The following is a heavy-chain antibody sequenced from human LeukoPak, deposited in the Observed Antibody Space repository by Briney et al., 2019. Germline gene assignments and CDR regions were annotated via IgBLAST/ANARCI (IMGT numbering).Heavy chain of an antibody. CDR2: IYTSGRT. CDR3: ARARVIPASFDD. J-gene: IGHJ4*02. V-gene: IGHV4-61*02. D-gene: IGHD3-16*02. Sequence: TSETLSLTCTVSGGSITFGSYYWTWIRQPAGKGLEWIGRIYTSGRTFYNPSLKSRVTISMDTSMNQFYLRLNSVPAAATAVYYCARARVIPASFDDWGQGALVTVSS. CDR1: GGSITFGSYY.